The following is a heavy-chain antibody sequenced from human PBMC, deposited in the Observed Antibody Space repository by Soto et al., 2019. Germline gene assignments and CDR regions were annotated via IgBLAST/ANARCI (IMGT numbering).Heavy chain of an antibody. J-gene: IGHJ3*02. D-gene: IGHD6-13*01. Sequence: QVHLVQSGAEVKKPGSSVKVSCKAPGGTFSNHAINWVRQAPGQGLEWMGRIIPIFSTTSYAQKFQGRVTMTADESTITAYLELSSLKQDDTAVYYCAREVAADGTFREDVFDIWGQGTLVTVSS. CDR2: IIPIFSTT. V-gene: IGHV1-69*12. CDR1: GGTFSNHA. CDR3: AREVAADGTFREDVFDI.